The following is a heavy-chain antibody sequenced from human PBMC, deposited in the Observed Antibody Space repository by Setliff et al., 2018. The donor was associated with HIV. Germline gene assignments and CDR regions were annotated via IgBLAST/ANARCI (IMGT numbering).Heavy chain of an antibody. CDR1: GITFSSFA. J-gene: IGHJ4*02. Sequence: GGSLRLSCAASGITFSSFAMSWVRQAPGKGLEWVSVISGDGENTYYADSVMGRFTISRDNSKNTLYLQMNSLRAEDTAVYYCAFRIQLWYWGQGIQVTVSS. CDR2: ISGDGENT. D-gene: IGHD5-18*01. V-gene: IGHV3-23*01. CDR3: AFRIQLWY.